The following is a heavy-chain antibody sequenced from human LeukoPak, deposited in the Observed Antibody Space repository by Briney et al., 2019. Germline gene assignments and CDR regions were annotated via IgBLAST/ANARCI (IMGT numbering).Heavy chain of an antibody. Sequence: PSETLSLTCTVSGGSISSGGYYWSWIRQHPGKGLEWIGYIYYSGSTYYNPSLKSRVTISVDTSKNQFSLKLSSVTAADTAVYYCARLGEGDSRRPYYFDYWGQGTLVTVSS. J-gene: IGHJ4*02. D-gene: IGHD4-17*01. CDR1: GGSISSGGYY. CDR3: ARLGEGDSRRPYYFDY. V-gene: IGHV4-31*03. CDR2: IYYSGST.